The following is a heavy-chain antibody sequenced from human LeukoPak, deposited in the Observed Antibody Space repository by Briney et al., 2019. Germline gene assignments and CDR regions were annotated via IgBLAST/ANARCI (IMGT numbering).Heavy chain of an antibody. CDR1: GFTFSDYY. D-gene: IGHD1-26*01. Sequence: GGSLRLSCAASGFTFSDYYMNWIRQAPGKGLEWVSYLSSSGSTIYYADSVKGRFTISRDNAKNSLYLQMNSLRAEGTALYYCAKDSRGSVGATDFDYWGQGTLVTVSS. CDR2: LSSSGSTI. CDR3: AKDSRGSVGATDFDY. V-gene: IGHV3-11*01. J-gene: IGHJ4*02.